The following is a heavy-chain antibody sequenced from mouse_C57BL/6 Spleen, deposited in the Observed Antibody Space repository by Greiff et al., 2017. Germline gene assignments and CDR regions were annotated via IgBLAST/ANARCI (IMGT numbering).Heavy chain of an antibody. CDR1: GYTFTSYW. Sequence: VQLQQPGAELVKPGASVKLSCKASGYTFTSYWMHWVKQRPGRGLEWIGRIDPNGGGTKYNEKFKSKATLTVDKPSSTAYMQLSSLTSEDSAVYYCARTGSSYNYYAMDYWGQGTSVTVSS. CDR2: IDPNGGGT. V-gene: IGHV1-72*01. CDR3: ARTGSSYNYYAMDY. D-gene: IGHD1-1*01. J-gene: IGHJ4*01.